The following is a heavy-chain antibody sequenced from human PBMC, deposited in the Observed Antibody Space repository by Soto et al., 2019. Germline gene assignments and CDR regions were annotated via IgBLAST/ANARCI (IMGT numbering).Heavy chain of an antibody. CDR1: GFSLSTSGVG. V-gene: IGHV2-5*02. D-gene: IGHD7-27*01. Sequence: QITLKESGPTLVKPTQTLTLTCTFSGFSLSTSGVGVGWIRQPPGKALEWLAFLYWDDDKRYSPSLKSRLTITKYTSKHQVLLTMTTMDPVDTATYYCARTSVNWGSRGLVDYWGQGTLVTVAS. CDR3: ARTSVNWGSRGLVDY. CDR2: LYWDDDK. J-gene: IGHJ4*02.